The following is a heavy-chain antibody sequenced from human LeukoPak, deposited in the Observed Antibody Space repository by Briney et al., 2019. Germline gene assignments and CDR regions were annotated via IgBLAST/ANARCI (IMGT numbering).Heavy chain of an antibody. D-gene: IGHD3-22*01. CDR1: GGSISSSSYY. Sequence: SETLSLTCTVSGGSISSSSYYWGWIRQPPGKGLEWIGSIYYSGSTYYNPSLKSRVTISVDTSKNQFSLKLSSVTAADTAVYYCAGVITTVDYFDYWGQGTLVTVSS. V-gene: IGHV4-39*01. J-gene: IGHJ4*02. CDR2: IYYSGST. CDR3: AGVITTVDYFDY.